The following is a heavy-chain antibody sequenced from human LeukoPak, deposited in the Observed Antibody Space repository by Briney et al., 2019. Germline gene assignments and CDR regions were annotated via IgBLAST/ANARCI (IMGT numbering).Heavy chain of an antibody. J-gene: IGHJ1*01. CDR3: ARDYRLTQIQY. Sequence: SETLSLTCTVSGGSISSYYWSWIRQPAGEGLEWIGRLHTSGSTHYNPSLKSRVTMSVDTSKNQFSLRLSSVTAADTAVYYCARDYRLTQIQYWGQGTLVTVSS. CDR2: LHTSGST. D-gene: IGHD1-26*01. CDR1: GGSISSYY. V-gene: IGHV4-4*07.